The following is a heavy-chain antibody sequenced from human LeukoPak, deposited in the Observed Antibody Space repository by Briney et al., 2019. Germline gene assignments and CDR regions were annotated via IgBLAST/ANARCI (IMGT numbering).Heavy chain of an antibody. CDR3: ASDRYCSGGSCYSTGEFDY. D-gene: IGHD2-15*01. V-gene: IGHV4-34*01. J-gene: IGHJ4*02. Sequence: SETLSLTCAVYGGSFSGYYWSWIRQPPGKGLEWIGEINHSGSTNYNPSLKSRVTISVDTSKNQFSPKLSSVTAADTAVYYCASDRYCSGGSCYSTGEFDYWGQGTLVTVSS. CDR1: GGSFSGYY. CDR2: INHSGST.